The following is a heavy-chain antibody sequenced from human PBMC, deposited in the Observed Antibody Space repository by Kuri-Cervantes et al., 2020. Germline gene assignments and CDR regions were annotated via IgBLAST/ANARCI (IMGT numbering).Heavy chain of an antibody. Sequence: GESLKISCAASGFTFSSYEMNWVRQAPGKGLEWVANIKQDGSEKYYVDSVKGRFTISRDNSKNTLYLQMNSLRAEDTAVYYCATGNSGTAGFDYWGQGTLVTSPQ. D-gene: IGHD3-10*01. CDR2: IKQDGSEK. CDR3: ATGNSGTAGFDY. J-gene: IGHJ4*02. CDR1: GFTFSSYE. V-gene: IGHV3-7*01.